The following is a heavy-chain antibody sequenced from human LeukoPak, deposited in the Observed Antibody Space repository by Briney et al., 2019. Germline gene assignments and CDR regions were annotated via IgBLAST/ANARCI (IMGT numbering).Heavy chain of an antibody. CDR1: GFTFSSFG. J-gene: IGHJ4*02. V-gene: IGHV3-30*18. CDR3: AKGQNYYDGSGYYSTDY. D-gene: IGHD3-22*01. CDR2: ISSDGVNK. Sequence: GGSLRLSCAASGFTFSSFGMHWVRQAPGKGLEWVAVISSDGVNKYSADSVKGRFTISRDNSKNTLYLQMNSLRAADTSVYYCAKGQNYYDGSGYYSTDYWGQGTPVTVSS.